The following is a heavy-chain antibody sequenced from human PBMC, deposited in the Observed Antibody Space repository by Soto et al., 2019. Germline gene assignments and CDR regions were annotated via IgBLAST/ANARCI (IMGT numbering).Heavy chain of an antibody. D-gene: IGHD5-12*01. CDR2: IIPIFGTA. J-gene: IGHJ4*02. V-gene: IGHV1-69*01. Sequence: QVQLVQSGAEVKKPGSSVKVSSKASGGTFSSYAISWVRQAPGQGLEWMGGIIPIFGTANYAQKFQGRVTITADESTSTAYMELSSLRSEDTAVYYCARDHPNGDGYNSLGYWGQGTLVTVSS. CDR3: ARDHPNGDGYNSLGY. CDR1: GGTFSSYA.